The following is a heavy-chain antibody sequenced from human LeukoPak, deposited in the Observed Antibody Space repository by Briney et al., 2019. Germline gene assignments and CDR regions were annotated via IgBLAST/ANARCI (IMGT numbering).Heavy chain of an antibody. J-gene: IGHJ6*04. V-gene: IGHV5-51*01. CDR3: ARQQVAYYYYYAMDV. Sequence: GESLKMSCKGSGYSFTTYWIAWVRQMPGKGLEWMGIIYPGDSDTRYSPSFQGQVTISADKSISTAFLQWSSLKASDTAMYYCARQQVAYYYYYAMDVWGKGTTVTVSS. CDR2: IYPGDSDT. D-gene: IGHD2-15*01. CDR1: GYSFTTYW.